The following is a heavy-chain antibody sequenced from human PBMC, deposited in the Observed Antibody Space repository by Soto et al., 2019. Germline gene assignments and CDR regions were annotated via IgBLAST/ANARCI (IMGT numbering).Heavy chain of an antibody. CDR2: INAGNGNT. Sequence: GASVKVSCKASGYTFTSYAMHWVRQAPGQRLEWMGWINAGNGNTKYSQKFQGRVTITRDTSACTAYMELSSLRSEDTAVYYCARSNKLLWFGELLYFDYWGQGTLVTVSS. CDR1: GYTFTSYA. V-gene: IGHV1-3*01. J-gene: IGHJ4*02. CDR3: ARSNKLLWFGELLYFDY. D-gene: IGHD3-10*01.